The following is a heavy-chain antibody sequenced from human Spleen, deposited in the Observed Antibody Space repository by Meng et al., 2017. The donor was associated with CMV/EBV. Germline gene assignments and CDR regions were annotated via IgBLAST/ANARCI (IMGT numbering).Heavy chain of an antibody. CDR1: GDSVSSSRNY. J-gene: IGHJ6*02. CDR2: LYYSGIT. D-gene: IGHD3-10*01. CDR3: ARDRLHYYGSGSYYSPRYYYYGMDV. V-gene: IGHV4-61*01. Sequence: SETLSLTCTVSGDSVSSSRNYWSWIRKPPGKGLEWVGYLYYSGITKYNPSLKSRVTISVDKSKNQFSLNLSSVTSADTAVYYCARDRLHYYGSGSYYSPRYYYYGMDVWGQGTTVTVSS.